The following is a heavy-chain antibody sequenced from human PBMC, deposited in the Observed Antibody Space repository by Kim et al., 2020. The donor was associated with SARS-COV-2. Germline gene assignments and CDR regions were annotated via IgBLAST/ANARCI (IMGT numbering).Heavy chain of an antibody. Sequence: GGSLRLSCAASGFTFSSYSMNWVRQAPGKGLEWVSSISSSSSYIYYADSVKGRFTISRDNAKNSLYLQMNSLRAEDTAVYYCARDPTSYYYGSGTPPDVWGQGTTVTVSS. V-gene: IGHV3-21*01. CDR2: ISSSSSYI. J-gene: IGHJ6*02. CDR3: ARDPTSYYYGSGTPPDV. D-gene: IGHD3-10*01. CDR1: GFTFSSYS.